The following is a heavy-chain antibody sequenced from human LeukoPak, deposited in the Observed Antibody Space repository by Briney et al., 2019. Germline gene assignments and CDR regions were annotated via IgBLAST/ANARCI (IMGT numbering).Heavy chain of an antibody. J-gene: IGHJ5*02. CDR3: AKDPYRVIVATGNHLDP. V-gene: IGHV3-30*18. CDR1: GFTFSSYG. D-gene: IGHD2-21*01. Sequence: GGSLRLSCAAYGFTFSSYGMHWVRQAPGKGLEWVAVISNDGSNKHYGDFVKGRFTISRDNSKNTLYLQMDSLRGEDTAVYYCAKDPYRVIVATGNHLDPWGQGTLVTVSS. CDR2: ISNDGSNK.